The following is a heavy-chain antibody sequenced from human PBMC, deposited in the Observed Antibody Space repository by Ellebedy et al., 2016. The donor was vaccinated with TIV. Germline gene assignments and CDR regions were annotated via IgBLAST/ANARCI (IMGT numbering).Heavy chain of an antibody. CDR3: ARVVPFGEFKSWFDP. D-gene: IGHD3-10*01. CDR2: IHATGST. V-gene: IGHV4-4*07. Sequence: MPSETLSLTCTVSGGSLSADYWHWIRQPAGKRLEWIGRIHATGSTNYNPSLKSRVTMSVDRSKNQLSLRLISVTAADTAVYYCARVVPFGEFKSWFDPWGQGTLVTVSS. J-gene: IGHJ5*02. CDR1: GGSLSADY.